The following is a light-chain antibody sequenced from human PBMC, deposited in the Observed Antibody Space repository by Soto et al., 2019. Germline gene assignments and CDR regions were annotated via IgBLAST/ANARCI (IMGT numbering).Light chain of an antibody. Sequence: EIVLTQSPGTLSLSPGEGATLSCRASQSVSSTYLARYQQKPGQPPRLLIYGASSRATGIPARFSGSGSGTDFTLTISTLAPEDFAVYYCQQYGSSAYTFGQGTNLEIK. CDR3: QQYGSSAYT. J-gene: IGKJ2*01. CDR2: GAS. V-gene: IGKV3-20*01. CDR1: QSVSSTY.